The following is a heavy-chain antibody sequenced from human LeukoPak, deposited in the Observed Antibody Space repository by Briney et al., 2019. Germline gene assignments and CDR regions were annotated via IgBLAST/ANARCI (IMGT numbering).Heavy chain of an antibody. D-gene: IGHD3-10*02. J-gene: IGHJ6*04. CDR2: ISSSGSTI. CDR1: GFTFSSYE. Sequence: GGSLRLSCAASGFTFSSYEMNWVRPAPGKGLEWVSYISSSGSTIYYADSVKGRFTISRDNAKNSLYLQMNSLRAEDTADYYCAELGITMIGGVWGKGPTVTISS. V-gene: IGHV3-48*03. CDR3: AELGITMIGGV.